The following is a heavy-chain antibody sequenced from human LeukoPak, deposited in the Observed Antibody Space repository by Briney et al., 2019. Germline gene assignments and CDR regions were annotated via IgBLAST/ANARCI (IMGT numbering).Heavy chain of an antibody. CDR2: IYSGGYT. CDR1: GFTVSSNY. D-gene: IGHD6-13*01. V-gene: IGHV3-66*01. J-gene: IGHJ6*03. Sequence: PGGSLRLSCKVSGFTVSSNYMSWVRQAPGKGLEWVSIIYSGGYTHYADSVKGRFAISRDNSKNTLYLQMNSLRAEDTAVYYCARDCIAAAGTSSFSDYYYYMDVWGKGTTVTVSS. CDR3: ARDCIAAAGTSSFSDYYYYMDV.